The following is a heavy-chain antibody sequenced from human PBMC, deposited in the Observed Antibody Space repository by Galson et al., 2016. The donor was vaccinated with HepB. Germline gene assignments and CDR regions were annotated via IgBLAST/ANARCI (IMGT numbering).Heavy chain of an antibody. V-gene: IGHV1-18*01. Sequence: SVKVSCKASGYNFHNYHISWVRQAPGRGLEWMGWISADNGDTKSAQKFQGRVIMTADTYTAPAYVELGGLRSDDTAVYYCAKYDRLRLLGVWGQGTAVTVSS. CDR1: GYNFHNYH. CDR2: ISADNGDT. D-gene: IGHD3-16*01. J-gene: IGHJ6*02. CDR3: AKYDRLRLLGV.